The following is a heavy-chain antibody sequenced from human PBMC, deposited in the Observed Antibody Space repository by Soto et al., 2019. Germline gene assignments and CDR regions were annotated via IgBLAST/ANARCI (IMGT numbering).Heavy chain of an antibody. D-gene: IGHD3-22*01. V-gene: IGHV5-51*01. CDR3: ERRNDTKDPFDI. J-gene: IGHJ3*02. Sequence: GESLKISCKGSGYSFTSYWIGWVRQMPGKGLEWMWIIYPCDSDTRYSPSFQGQVTISADKSISTAYLQWSSLKASDTAMYYCERRNDTKDPFDIWGQGTMVTVSS. CDR1: GYSFTSYW. CDR2: IYPCDSDT.